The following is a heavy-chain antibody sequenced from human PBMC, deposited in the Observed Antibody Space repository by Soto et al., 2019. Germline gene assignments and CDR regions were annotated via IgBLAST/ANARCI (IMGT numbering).Heavy chain of an antibody. D-gene: IGHD1-26*01. CDR1: GFTFSSYG. J-gene: IGHJ4*02. V-gene: IGHV3-30*18. Sequence: QVQLVESGGGVVQPGRSLRLSCAASGFTFSSYGMHWVRQAPGKGLEWVAVISYDGSNKYYADSVKGRFTISRDNSKNTLNLQMNSVIAEDTAGYSCAKGAYSGSYVDYWGQGTLVTVSS. CDR3: AKGAYSGSYVDY. CDR2: ISYDGSNK.